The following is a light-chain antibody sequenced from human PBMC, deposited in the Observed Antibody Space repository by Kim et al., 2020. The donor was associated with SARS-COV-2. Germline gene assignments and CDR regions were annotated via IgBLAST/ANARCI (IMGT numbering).Light chain of an antibody. Sequence: SVTISCTGSSSDIGAYKFVSWYQQHPGNAPKLMIYEVNRRPSGVPDRFSGSKSGNTASLTVSGLQAEDEADYYCTSYAGSNNLDVFGTGTKVTVL. V-gene: IGLV2-8*01. CDR3: TSYAGSNNLDV. CDR1: SSDIGAYKF. J-gene: IGLJ1*01. CDR2: EVN.